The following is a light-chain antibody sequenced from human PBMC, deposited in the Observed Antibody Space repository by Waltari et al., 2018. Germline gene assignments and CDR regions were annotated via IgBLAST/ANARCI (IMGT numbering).Light chain of an antibody. CDR3: HQVNTYPLT. Sequence: DIQVTQSPSFLSASVGDRVTITCRASQGITSYLTWFQQKPGKAPKLLIYAASTLQRGVPSRFSGSGSGTEFTLTISSLQPEDFATYYCHQVNTYPLTFGGGTKVEIK. J-gene: IGKJ4*01. V-gene: IGKV1-9*01. CDR2: AAS. CDR1: QGITSY.